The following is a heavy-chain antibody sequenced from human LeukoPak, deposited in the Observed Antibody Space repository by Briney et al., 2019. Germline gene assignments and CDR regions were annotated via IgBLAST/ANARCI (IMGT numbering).Heavy chain of an antibody. D-gene: IGHD4-11*01. CDR1: GGSISSYY. J-gene: IGHJ4*02. V-gene: IGHV4-59*01. CDR2: IYYSGST. Sequence: SETLSLTCTVSGGSISSYYWSWIRQPPGKGLEWIGYIYYSGSTNYNPSLKSRVTISVDTSKNQFSLKLSSVTAADTAVYFCARAYSDYRVAFWGQGTLVTVSS. CDR3: ARAYSDYRVAF.